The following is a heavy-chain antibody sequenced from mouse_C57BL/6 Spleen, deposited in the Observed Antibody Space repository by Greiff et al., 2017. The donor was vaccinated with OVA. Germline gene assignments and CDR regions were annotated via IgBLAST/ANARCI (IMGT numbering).Heavy chain of an antibody. CDR3: ARLGAGFAYAMDY. CDR2: IWGVGST. J-gene: IGHJ4*01. V-gene: IGHV2-6*01. CDR1: GFSLTSYG. Sequence: VQLQQSGPGLVAPSQSLSITCTVSGFSLTSYGVDWVRQSPGKGLEWLGVIWGVGSTNYNSALKSRLSISKDNSKSQVFLKMNSLQTDDTAMYYCARLGAGFAYAMDYWGQGTSVTVSS. D-gene: IGHD4-1*01.